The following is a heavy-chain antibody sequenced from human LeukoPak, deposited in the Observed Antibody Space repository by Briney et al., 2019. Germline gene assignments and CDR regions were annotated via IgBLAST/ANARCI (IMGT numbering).Heavy chain of an antibody. CDR1: GFTFSSYS. Sequence: GGSLRLSCAASGFTFSSYSMYWVRQAPGKGLEWVSYISSSSSTIYYADSVKGRFTISRDNAKNSLYLQMNSLRAEDTAVYYCARGGFGELFSVGYWGQGTLVTVSS. CDR2: ISSSSSTI. J-gene: IGHJ4*02. V-gene: IGHV3-48*01. CDR3: ARGGFGELFSVGY. D-gene: IGHD3-10*01.